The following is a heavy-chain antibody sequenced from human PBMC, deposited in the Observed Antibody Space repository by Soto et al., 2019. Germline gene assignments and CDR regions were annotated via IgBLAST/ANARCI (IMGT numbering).Heavy chain of an antibody. Sequence: SGGSLRLSCAASGFTFSSCAMSWVRQAPGKGLEWVSAISGSGGSTYYADSVKGRFTISRDNSKNTLYLQMNSLRAEDTAVYYCAKDRVWSGTYYYYYYGMDVWGQGTTVTVSS. CDR3: AKDRVWSGTYYYYYYGMDV. J-gene: IGHJ6*02. D-gene: IGHD3-3*01. CDR1: GFTFSSCA. V-gene: IGHV3-23*01. CDR2: ISGSGGST.